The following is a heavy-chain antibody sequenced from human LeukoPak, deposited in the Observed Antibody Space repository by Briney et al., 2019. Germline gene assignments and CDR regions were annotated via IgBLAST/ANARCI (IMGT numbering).Heavy chain of an antibody. V-gene: IGHV4-59*12. CDR1: GGSISSYY. Sequence: SETLSLTCTVSGGSISSYYWSWIRQPPGKGLEWIGYINYSGSTNYNPSLKSRVTISVDTSKNQFSLKLSSVTAADTAVYYCARVRRYYSNSPHYYGMDVWGQGTTVTVSS. CDR3: ARVRRYYSNSPHYYGMDV. D-gene: IGHD3-10*01. J-gene: IGHJ6*02. CDR2: INYSGST.